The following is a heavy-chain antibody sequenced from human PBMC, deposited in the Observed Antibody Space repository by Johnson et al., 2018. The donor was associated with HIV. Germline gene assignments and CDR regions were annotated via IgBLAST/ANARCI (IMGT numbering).Heavy chain of an antibody. V-gene: IGHV3-30*04. CDR3: AKDTREADAFDM. D-gene: IGHD1-26*01. Sequence: QVQLVESGGGVVQPGRSLRLSCAASGFTFSSYAMHWVRQAPGKGLEWVADISYDGNNTYYADSVKGRFTISRDNSKNTVYLQMNSLRAEDTAVYYCAKDTREADAFDMWGQGTMVSVSS. J-gene: IGHJ3*02. CDR1: GFTFSSYA. CDR2: ISYDGNNT.